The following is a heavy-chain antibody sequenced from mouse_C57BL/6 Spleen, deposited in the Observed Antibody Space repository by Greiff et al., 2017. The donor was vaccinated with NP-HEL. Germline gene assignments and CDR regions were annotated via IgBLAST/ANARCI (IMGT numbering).Heavy chain of an antibody. D-gene: IGHD2-1*01. CDR2: ISYDGSN. CDR1: GYSITSGYY. J-gene: IGHJ3*01. V-gene: IGHV3-6*01. Sequence: EVQRVESGPGLVKPSQSLSLTCSVTGYSITSGYYWNWIRQFPGNKLEWMGYISYDGSNNYNPSLKNRISITRDTSKNQFFLKLNSVTTEDTATYYCARREAYGNSFAYWGQGTLVTVSA. CDR3: ARREAYGNSFAY.